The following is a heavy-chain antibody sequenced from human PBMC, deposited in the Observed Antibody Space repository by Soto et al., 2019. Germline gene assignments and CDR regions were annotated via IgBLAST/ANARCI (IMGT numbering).Heavy chain of an antibody. J-gene: IGHJ3*01. CDR1: GFSLNTTGEA. CDR2: VYWDDDS. Sequence: QITLKESGPTLVKPTQTLTLTCSFSGFSLNTTGEAVGWIRQPPGKALEWLALVYWDDDSRISPSLQSRVTFTRASSRSQVVLTMANIGPVDTGTYFCARRTTFDDLWDACDLWGQGTPVIVSS. V-gene: IGHV2-5*02. CDR3: ARRTTFDDLWDACDL. D-gene: IGHD1-1*01.